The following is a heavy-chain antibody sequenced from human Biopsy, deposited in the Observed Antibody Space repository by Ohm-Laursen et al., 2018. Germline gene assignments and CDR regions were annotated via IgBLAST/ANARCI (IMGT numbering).Heavy chain of an antibody. Sequence: GTLSLTCTVSGGSISDSTYHWGWIRQSPGKGLEWIGNIYYSGNTDYSPSLKSRVTISVDTSNNQFSLKLRSVTAADTAVYYCGRQVDFWSGYVDYWGQGTLVAVSS. CDR1: GGSISDSTYH. D-gene: IGHD3-3*01. CDR2: IYYSGNT. V-gene: IGHV4-39*01. J-gene: IGHJ4*02. CDR3: GRQVDFWSGYVDY.